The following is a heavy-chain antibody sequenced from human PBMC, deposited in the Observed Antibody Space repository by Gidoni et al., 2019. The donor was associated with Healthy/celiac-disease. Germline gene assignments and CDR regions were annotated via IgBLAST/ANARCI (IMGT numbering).Heavy chain of an antibody. V-gene: IGHV4-34*01. D-gene: IGHD3-22*01. Sequence: QVQLQQWGAGLLKPSETLSLTCAVYGGSFSGYYWSWIRQPPGKGLEWIGEINHSGSTNYNPSLKSRVTISVDTSKNQFSLKLSSVTAADTAVYYCARGRSVTQLNYYDSSGYYHFDYWGQGTLVTVSS. J-gene: IGHJ4*02. CDR1: GGSFSGYY. CDR2: INHSGST. CDR3: ARGRSVTQLNYYDSSGYYHFDY.